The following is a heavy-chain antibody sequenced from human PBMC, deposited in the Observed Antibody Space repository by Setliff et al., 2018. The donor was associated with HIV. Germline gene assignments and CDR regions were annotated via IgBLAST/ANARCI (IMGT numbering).Heavy chain of an antibody. CDR2: ISAYNGKT. Sequence: ASVKVSCKASGFPFSSYGISWVRQAPGQGLEWMGWISAYNGKTEYAQNFQGRVTMTTDISTSTAWTSTSTAYMELRSLRSDDTAVYYCASCMAGHNYYYMDVWGKGTTVTVSS. CDR3: ASCMAGHNYYYMDV. V-gene: IGHV1-18*01. D-gene: IGHD6-19*01. CDR1: GFPFSSYG. J-gene: IGHJ6*03.